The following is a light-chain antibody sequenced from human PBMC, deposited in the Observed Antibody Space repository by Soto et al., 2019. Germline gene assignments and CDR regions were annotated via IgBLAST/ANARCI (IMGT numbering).Light chain of an antibody. CDR3: QQYDILLT. CDR1: QDITNH. J-gene: IGKJ4*01. Sequence: DIQMTQSPSSLSASVGDRVTITCQASQDITNHLNWYQQKPGKAPKLLIYDASNLQTGVPSRFSGSGSGTDFTFIISGLQPEDIATFYCQQYDILLTFGGGTKVDIK. CDR2: DAS. V-gene: IGKV1-33*01.